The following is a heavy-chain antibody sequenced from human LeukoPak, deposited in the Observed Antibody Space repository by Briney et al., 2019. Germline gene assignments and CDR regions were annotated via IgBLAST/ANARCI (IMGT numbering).Heavy chain of an antibody. J-gene: IGHJ4*02. Sequence: GGSLRLSCAASGFTVSSNYMSWVRQAPGKGLEWVSVIYSGGSTYYADSVKGRFTISRDNSKNTLYLQMNSLRAEDTAAYYCARGNYYDFWSGYPSHFDYWGQGTLVTVSS. CDR3: ARGNYYDFWSGYPSHFDY. D-gene: IGHD3-3*01. CDR1: GFTVSSNY. CDR2: IYSGGST. V-gene: IGHV3-53*01.